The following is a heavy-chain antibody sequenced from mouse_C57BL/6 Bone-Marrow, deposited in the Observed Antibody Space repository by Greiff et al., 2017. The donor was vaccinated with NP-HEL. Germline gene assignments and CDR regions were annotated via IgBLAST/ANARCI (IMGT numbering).Heavy chain of an antibody. CDR1: GYAFTNYL. CDR2: INPGSGGT. CDR3: AREGLGDY. Sequence: VQLQQSGAELVRPGTSVKVSCKASGYAFTNYLIEWVKQRPGQGLEWIGVINPGSGGTNYNEKFKGKATLTADKYSSTSYMQLSSLTSEDSAVDFFAREGLGDYWGQGTTLTVSS. J-gene: IGHJ2*01. V-gene: IGHV1-54*01. D-gene: IGHD3-3*01.